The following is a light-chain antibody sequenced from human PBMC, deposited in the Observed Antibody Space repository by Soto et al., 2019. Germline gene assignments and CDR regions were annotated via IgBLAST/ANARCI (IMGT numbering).Light chain of an antibody. CDR3: QQRSNWPPEIT. J-gene: IGKJ5*01. CDR2: DAS. CDR1: QSVSSY. Sequence: EIVLTQSPATLSLSPGERATLSCRASQSVSSYLAWYQQKPGQAPRLLIYDASNRATGIPARFSGSGSGTDFTLTIRSIEPEDFAVYYCQQRSNWPPEITFGQGTRLEIK. V-gene: IGKV3-11*01.